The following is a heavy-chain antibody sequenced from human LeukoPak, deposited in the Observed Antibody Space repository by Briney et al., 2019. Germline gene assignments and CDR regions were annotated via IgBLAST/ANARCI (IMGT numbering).Heavy chain of an antibody. J-gene: IGHJ4*02. CDR3: ARVPYPGWLRLGGLFDY. CDR2: IYYSGST. Sequence: SETLSLTCTVSGGSISSSSYYWGWIRQPPGKGLEWIGSIYYSGSTYYNPSLKSRVTISVDTSKNQFSLKLSSVTAADTAVYYCARVPYPGWLRLGGLFDYWGQGTLVTVSS. V-gene: IGHV4-39*07. CDR1: GGSISSSSYY. D-gene: IGHD5-12*01.